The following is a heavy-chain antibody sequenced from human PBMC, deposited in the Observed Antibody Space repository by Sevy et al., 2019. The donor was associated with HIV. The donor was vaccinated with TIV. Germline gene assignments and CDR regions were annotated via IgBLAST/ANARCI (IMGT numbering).Heavy chain of an antibody. D-gene: IGHD5-12*01. Sequence: GESLKISCKGSGYSFTSYWIGWVRQMPGKGLEWRGIIYPGDSDTRYSPSFQGQVTISADKSISTAYLQWSNLKASDSAMYYCASNTGCLDLPGHSGYDQSYGMDVWGQGTTVTVSS. J-gene: IGHJ6*02. CDR3: ASNTGCLDLPGHSGYDQSYGMDV. V-gene: IGHV5-51*01. CDR2: IYPGDSDT. CDR1: GYSFTSYW.